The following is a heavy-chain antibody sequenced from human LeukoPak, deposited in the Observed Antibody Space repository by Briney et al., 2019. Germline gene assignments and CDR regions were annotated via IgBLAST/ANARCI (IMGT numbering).Heavy chain of an antibody. J-gene: IGHJ4*02. CDR3: ARASFFDY. Sequence: PGGSLRLSCATSGFTFSRYAMHWVRQAPGKGLEWVAVISYDGSNKYYADSVKGRFTISRDNSKNTLYLQMNSLRAEDTAVYYCARASFFDYWGQGTLVTVSS. V-gene: IGHV3-30*04. CDR1: GFTFSRYA. D-gene: IGHD6-6*01. CDR2: ISYDGSNK.